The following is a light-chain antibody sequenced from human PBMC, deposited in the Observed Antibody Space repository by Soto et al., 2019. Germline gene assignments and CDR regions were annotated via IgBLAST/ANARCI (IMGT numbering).Light chain of an antibody. CDR2: AAS. Sequence: DIQMTQSPSSLSASVGDRVTITCRASQSISSYLNWYQQKPGKAPKLLIYAASSLQSGVPSRFSGSGSGTAFTLPIPRLQPEPFPTYYCPPRSSTPIPSGQVTRLQNK. CDR3: PPRSSTPIP. J-gene: IGKJ5*01. V-gene: IGKV1-39*01. CDR1: QSISSY.